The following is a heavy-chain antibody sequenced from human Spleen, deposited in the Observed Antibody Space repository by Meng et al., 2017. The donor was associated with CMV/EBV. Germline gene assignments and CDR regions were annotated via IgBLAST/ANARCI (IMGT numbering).Heavy chain of an antibody. CDR3: ARDRERISMVRGVTPDY. V-gene: IGHV1-2*02. CDR2: INPNSGGT. J-gene: IGHJ4*02. D-gene: IGHD3-10*01. Sequence: ASVKVSCKASGYTFTGYYMHWVRQAPGQGLEWMGWINPNSGGTNSAPKFQGRVTMTRDTSISTAYMDLSGLIFDDTAVYYCARDRERISMVRGVTPDYWGQGTLVTVSS. CDR1: GYTFTGYY.